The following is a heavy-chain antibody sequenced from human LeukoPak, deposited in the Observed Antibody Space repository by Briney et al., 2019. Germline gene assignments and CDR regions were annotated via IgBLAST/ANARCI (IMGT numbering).Heavy chain of an antibody. CDR1: GFTFSSYA. CDR3: ARLICYGSPYYFDC. Sequence: GGSLRLSCAASGFTFSSYAMHWVRQAPGKGLEWVAAISYDGSNKYYADSVKGRFTISRDNSKNTLYLQMNSLRAEDTAVYYCARLICYGSPYYFDCWGQGTLVTVSS. CDR2: ISYDGSNK. D-gene: IGHD3-10*01. V-gene: IGHV3-30-3*01. J-gene: IGHJ4*02.